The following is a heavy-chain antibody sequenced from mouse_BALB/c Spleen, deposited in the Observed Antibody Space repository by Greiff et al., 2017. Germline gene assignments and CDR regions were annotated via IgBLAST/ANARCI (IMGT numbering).Heavy chain of an antibody. CDR3: ARDDTTVVGDWYFDV. CDR1: GFTFSDFY. V-gene: IGHV7-1*02. Sequence: EVQGVESGGGLVQPGGSLRLSCATSGFTFSDFYMEWVRQPPGKRLEWTAASRHKANDYTTEYSASVKGRFIVSRDTSQSILYLQMNALRAEDTAIYYCARDDTTVVGDWYFDVWGAGTTVTVSS. D-gene: IGHD1-1*01. CDR2: SRHKANDYTT. J-gene: IGHJ1*01.